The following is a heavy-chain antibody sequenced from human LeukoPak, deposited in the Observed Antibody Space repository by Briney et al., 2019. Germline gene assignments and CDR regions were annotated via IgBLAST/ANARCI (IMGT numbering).Heavy chain of an antibody. CDR3: ANRATSPLNY. CDR1: VFTFSNYA. CDR2: LSYDGSNK. V-gene: IGHV3-30*04. J-gene: IGHJ4*02. D-gene: IGHD2-8*01. Sequence: GGSLRLSCAASVFTFSNYAMHWVRQAPGEGLEWLAVLSYDGSNKYYADSVKGRFTISRDNSKNTLYLQMNSLRAEDTAVYYCANRATSPLNYWGQGTLVTVSS.